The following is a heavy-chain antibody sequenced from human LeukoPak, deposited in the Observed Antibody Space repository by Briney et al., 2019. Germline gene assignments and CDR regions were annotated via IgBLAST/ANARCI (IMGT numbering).Heavy chain of an antibody. CDR3: ASIAVAGMW. Sequence: SETLSLTCTVSGGSIRSSYYYWGWIRQPPGKGLEWIGSIYDSGSTYYNPSLKSRVTISVDTSKNQFSLKLNSVTAADTAVYYCASIAVAGMWWGQGTLVTVSS. J-gene: IGHJ4*02. V-gene: IGHV4-39*01. D-gene: IGHD6-19*01. CDR1: GGSIRSSYYY. CDR2: IYDSGST.